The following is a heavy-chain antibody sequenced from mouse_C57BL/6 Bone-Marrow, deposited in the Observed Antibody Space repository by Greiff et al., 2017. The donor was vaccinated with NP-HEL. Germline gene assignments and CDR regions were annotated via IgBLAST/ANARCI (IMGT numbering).Heavy chain of an antibody. Sequence: EVKVVESGGGLVKPGGSLKLSCAASGFTFSDYGMHWVRQAPEKGPEWVAYISSGSSTIYYADTVKGRFTISRDNAKNTLFLQMTSLRSEDTAMYYCAGFYYFDYWGQGTTLTVSS. CDR1: GFTFSDYG. CDR2: ISSGSSTI. J-gene: IGHJ2*01. V-gene: IGHV5-17*01. CDR3: AGFYYFDY.